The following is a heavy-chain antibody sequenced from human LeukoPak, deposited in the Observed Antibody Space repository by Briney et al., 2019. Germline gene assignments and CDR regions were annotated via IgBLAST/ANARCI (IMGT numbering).Heavy chain of an antibody. CDR2: MNPNSGNT. Sequence: ASVKVSCNASGYTFTSYDINWVRQATGQGLEWMGWMNPNSGNTGYAQKFQGRVTITRNTSISTAYMELSSLRSDDTAVYYCARDEYSGSYMSDYWGQGTLVTVSS. D-gene: IGHD1-26*01. CDR3: ARDEYSGSYMSDY. J-gene: IGHJ4*02. V-gene: IGHV1-8*03. CDR1: GYTFTSYD.